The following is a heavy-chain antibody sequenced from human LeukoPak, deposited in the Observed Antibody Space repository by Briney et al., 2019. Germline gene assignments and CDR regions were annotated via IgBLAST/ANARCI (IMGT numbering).Heavy chain of an antibody. D-gene: IGHD2-21*02. CDR1: GFTFSDYY. CDR2: ISSSGSTI. J-gene: IGHJ4*02. CDR3: ARGHIVVLTAPDY. Sequence: GGSLRLSCAASGFTFSDYYMSWIRQAPGKGLEWVSYISSSGSTIYYADSVKGRFTISRDNAKNSLYLQMNSLRAEDTAMYYCARGHIVVLTAPDYWGQGTLVTVSS. V-gene: IGHV3-11*04.